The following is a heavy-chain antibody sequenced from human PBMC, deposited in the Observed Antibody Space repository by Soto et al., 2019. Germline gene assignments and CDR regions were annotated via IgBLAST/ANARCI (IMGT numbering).Heavy chain of an antibody. CDR1: GGTFSSYA. J-gene: IGHJ4*02. V-gene: IGHV1-69*13. CDR3: ARAHESTVVTED. Sequence: SVKVSCKASGGTFSSYAISWVRQAPGQGLEWMGGIIPIFGTANYAQKFQGRVTITADESTSTAYMELSSLRSEDTAVYYCARAHESTVVTEDWGQGTLVTVSS. D-gene: IGHD4-17*01. CDR2: IIPIFGTA.